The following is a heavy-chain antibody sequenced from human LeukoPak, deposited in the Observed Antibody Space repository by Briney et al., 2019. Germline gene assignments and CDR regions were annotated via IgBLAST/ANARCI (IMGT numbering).Heavy chain of an antibody. J-gene: IGHJ5*02. Sequence: SQTLSLTCTVSGDSISSGDYYWSWIRQPAGTGLEWIGRISSSGSTNYNPSLKSRVTISVDTSKNQFSLKLSSVTAADTAIYYCARAYSSSWYPGGFDPWGQGTLVTVSS. CDR2: ISSSGST. V-gene: IGHV4-61*02. CDR3: ARAYSSSWYPGGFDP. CDR1: GDSISSGDYY. D-gene: IGHD6-13*01.